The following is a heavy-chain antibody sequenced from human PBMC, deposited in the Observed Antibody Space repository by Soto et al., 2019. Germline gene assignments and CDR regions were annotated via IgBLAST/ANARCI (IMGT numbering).Heavy chain of an antibody. J-gene: IGHJ4*02. CDR2: ISSSSSYT. D-gene: IGHD3-22*01. V-gene: IGHV3-11*06. Sequence: PGGSLRLSCAASGFTFSDYYMSWIRQAPGKGLEWVSYISSSSSYTNYADSVKGRFTISRGNAKNSLYLQMNSLRAEDTAVYYCARPLYYYDSSGSVDYWGQGTRVTVSS. CDR1: GFTFSDYY. CDR3: ARPLYYYDSSGSVDY.